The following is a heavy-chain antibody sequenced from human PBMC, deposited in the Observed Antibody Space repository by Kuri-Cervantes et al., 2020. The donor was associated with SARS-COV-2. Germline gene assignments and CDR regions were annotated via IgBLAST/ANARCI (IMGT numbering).Heavy chain of an antibody. CDR3: ARWGPVDSATSYYYYGMDV. Sequence: GESLKISCAASGFTFSSYEMNWVRQAPGKGLEWVSYISSSGSTIYYADSVKGRFTISRDNAKNSLYLQMNSLRADDTAVYYCARWGPVDSATSYYYYGMDVWGQGTTVTVSS. V-gene: IGHV3-48*03. CDR2: ISSSGSTI. CDR1: GFTFSSYE. J-gene: IGHJ6*02. D-gene: IGHD5-18*01.